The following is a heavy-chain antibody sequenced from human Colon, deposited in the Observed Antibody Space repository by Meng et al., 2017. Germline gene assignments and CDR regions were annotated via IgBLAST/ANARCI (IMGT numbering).Heavy chain of an antibody. J-gene: IGHJ4*02. CDR1: RGSITSNHW. V-gene: IGHV4-4*02. Sequence: QVSRPVSGPGRVKPSGTLSLTCPVSRGSITSNHWWSWVRQPPGKGLEWIGEIHPSGGTNYNPSLKSRVTMSIDNSKRQFSLNLSSVTAADTAVYYCARGGGCVNGVCGSLDYWGQGTLVTVSS. CDR2: IHPSGGT. D-gene: IGHD2-8*01. CDR3: ARGGGCVNGVCGSLDY.